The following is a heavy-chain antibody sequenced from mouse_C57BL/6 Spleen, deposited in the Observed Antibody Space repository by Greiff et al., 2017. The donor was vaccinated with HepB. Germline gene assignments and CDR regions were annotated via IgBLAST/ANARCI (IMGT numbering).Heavy chain of an antibody. Sequence: VQLQQSGAELVRPGSSVKLSCKASGYTFTSYWMDWVKQRPGQGLEWIGNIYPSDSETHYNQKFKDKATLTVDKSSSTAYMQISSLTSEDSAVYYCARSGIYYSWYFDVWGTGTTVTVSS. J-gene: IGHJ1*03. D-gene: IGHD1-1*01. CDR3: ARSGIYYSWYFDV. CDR2: IYPSDSET. CDR1: GYTFTSYW. V-gene: IGHV1-61*01.